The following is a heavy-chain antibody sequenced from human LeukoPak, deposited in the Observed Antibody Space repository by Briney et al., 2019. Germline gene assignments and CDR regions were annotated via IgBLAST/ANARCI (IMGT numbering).Heavy chain of an antibody. CDR3: AKEGSGSYHAFDI. J-gene: IGHJ3*02. CDR2: ISGTGGST. CDR1: GFTFSTYA. V-gene: IGHV3-23*01. Sequence: GGSLRLSCAASGFTFSTYAMTWVRQAPGKGLEWVSLISGTGGSTYYADSVKGRFTISRDNSKNTLYLQMNSLRAEDTAVYYCAKEGSGSYHAFDIWGQGTMVTVSS. D-gene: IGHD1-26*01.